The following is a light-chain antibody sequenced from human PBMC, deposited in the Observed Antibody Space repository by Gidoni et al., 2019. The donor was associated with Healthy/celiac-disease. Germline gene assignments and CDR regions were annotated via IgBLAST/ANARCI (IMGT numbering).Light chain of an antibody. J-gene: IGKJ1*01. V-gene: IGKV3-15*01. CDR3: QQYNNWPRT. CDR1: QSVSSN. Sequence: IVMTQSPATLSVSPGERATLSCRASQSVSSNLAWYQQKPGQAPRLLIYGASTRATGIPDRFSGRGSGKEFTLTISRLQSEDFAVYYCQQYNNWPRTFXQXTKVXIK. CDR2: GAS.